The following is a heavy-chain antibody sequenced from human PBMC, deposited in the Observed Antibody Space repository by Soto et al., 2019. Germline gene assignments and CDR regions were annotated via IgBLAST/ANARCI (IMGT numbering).Heavy chain of an antibody. D-gene: IGHD3-22*01. J-gene: IGHJ4*02. CDR1: GLSISSSSYY. CDR3: ARIYYDSVFDY. CDR2: IYYSGST. Sequence: TSETLSLTCPFSGLSISSSSYYWGWIRQPPGKGLEWIGSIYYSGSTYYNPSLKSRVTISVDTSKNQFSLKLSSVTAADTAVYYCARIYYDSVFDYWGQGTLVTVSS. V-gene: IGHV4-39*01.